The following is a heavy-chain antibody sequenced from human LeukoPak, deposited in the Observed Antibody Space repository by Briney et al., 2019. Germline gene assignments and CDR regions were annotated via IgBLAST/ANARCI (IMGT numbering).Heavy chain of an antibody. Sequence: GGSLRLSCAASGFTFSHFAMSWVRQAPGKGLHWVSTISGSGNKTYDADSVKGRFTISRDNSKNTLYLQMTGLRAEDTAVYYDDWGQGTLVTVYS. J-gene: IGHJ4*02. V-gene: IGHV3-23*01. CDR2: ISGSGNKT. CDR3: D. CDR1: GFTFSHFA.